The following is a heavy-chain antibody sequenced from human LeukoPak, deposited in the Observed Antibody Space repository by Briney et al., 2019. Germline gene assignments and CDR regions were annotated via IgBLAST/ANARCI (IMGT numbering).Heavy chain of an antibody. D-gene: IGHD3-3*01. CDR3: AMDTYYDFWSVYRRGSNFDY. J-gene: IGHJ4*02. CDR1: GFTFSDYY. CDR2: ISSSGSTI. V-gene: IGHV3-11*01. Sequence: GGSLRLSCAASGFTFSDYYMSWLRQAPGKGLEWVSYISSSGSTIYYADSVKGRFTISRDNAKDSLYLQMNSLRAEDTAVYYCAMDTYYDFWSVYRRGSNFDYWGQGTLVTVSS.